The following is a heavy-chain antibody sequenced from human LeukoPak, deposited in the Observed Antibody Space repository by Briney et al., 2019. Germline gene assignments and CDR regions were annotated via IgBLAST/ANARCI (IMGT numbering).Heavy chain of an antibody. CDR1: GGSISSYY. V-gene: IGHV4-59*01. CDR2: IYYSGST. CDR3: ARRSNYDSSGYYGDAFDI. J-gene: IGHJ3*02. Sequence: AETLSLTCTVSGGSISSYYGSWVRQPPGKGLEWIGYIYYSGSTNYNPSLKSRVTISVDTSKNQFSLKLSSVPAADTAVYYCARRSNYDSSGYYGDAFDIWGQGTMVTVSS. D-gene: IGHD3-22*01.